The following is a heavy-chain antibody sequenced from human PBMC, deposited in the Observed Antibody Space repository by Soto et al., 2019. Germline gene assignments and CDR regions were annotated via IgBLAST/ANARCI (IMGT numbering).Heavy chain of an antibody. J-gene: IGHJ6*02. CDR2: INTYNGNT. Sequence: ASVRIACKTSGYTFTSSGIGGARQAPGQGLEWMGWINTYNGNTNYAQNLQGRVTLTTDTSTSTAYMELRSLRSNDTAIYDCAMVDVYVTPSPQDVWGQGTTVTVS. CDR3: AMVDVYVTPSPQDV. V-gene: IGHV1-18*01. D-gene: IGHD3-16*01. CDR1: GYTFTSSG.